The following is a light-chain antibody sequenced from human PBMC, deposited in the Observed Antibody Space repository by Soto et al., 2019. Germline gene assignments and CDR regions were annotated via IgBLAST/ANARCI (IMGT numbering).Light chain of an antibody. V-gene: IGLV2-8*01. Sequence: QSVLTQPLSASGSPGQSVTISCTGTSGYVGGYNYVSWYQQHPGKAPKLMIFEVSERPSGVPDRFSASKSGNTASLTVSGLQAEDEADYYCSSYAGSNNYVFGTGTKVTVL. CDR2: EVS. CDR1: SGYVGGYNY. CDR3: SSYAGSNNYV. J-gene: IGLJ1*01.